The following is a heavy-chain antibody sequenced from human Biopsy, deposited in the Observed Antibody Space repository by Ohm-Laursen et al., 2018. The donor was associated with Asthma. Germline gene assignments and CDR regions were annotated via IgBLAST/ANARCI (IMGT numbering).Heavy chain of an antibody. Sequence: GSLRLSCAASVFTVSRDHMFWVRQAPGKGLEWVSVIYSGGTSHTADSVRGRFTISRDFSKNTLHLQMHSLRVEDTAVYYCARGDSSGWSHYYFDYWGQGTLVTVSS. V-gene: IGHV3-53*01. D-gene: IGHD6-19*01. CDR1: VFTVSRDH. J-gene: IGHJ4*02. CDR2: IYSGGTS. CDR3: ARGDSSGWSHYYFDY.